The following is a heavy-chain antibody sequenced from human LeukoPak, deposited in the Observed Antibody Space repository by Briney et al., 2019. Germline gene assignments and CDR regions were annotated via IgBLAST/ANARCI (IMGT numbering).Heavy chain of an antibody. D-gene: IGHD4-11*01. J-gene: IGHJ5*02. Sequence: SVKVSCKASGGTFSSYAISWVRQAPGQGLEWMGGIIPIFGTANYAQKFQGRVTITADESTSTAYMELSSLRSEDTAVYYCARGRYSNYPPYNWFDPWGQGTLVTVSS. CDR2: IIPIFGTA. V-gene: IGHV1-69*01. CDR1: GGTFSSYA. CDR3: ARGRYSNYPPYNWFDP.